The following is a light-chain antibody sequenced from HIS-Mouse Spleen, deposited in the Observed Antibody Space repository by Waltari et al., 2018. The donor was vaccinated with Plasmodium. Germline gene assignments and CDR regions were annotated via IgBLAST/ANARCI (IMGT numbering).Light chain of an antibody. V-gene: IGLV3-10*01. J-gene: IGLJ3*02. CDR1: AFPKKY. CDR2: EDS. Sequence: SYELTQPPSVSVSPGQTARTTCSGDAFPKKYAYCYQKQSGQAPVLVIYEDSKRTSGIPERFSGSSSGKMATLTISGAQVEDEADYYCYSTDSSGNHRVFGGGTKLTVL. CDR3: YSTDSSGNHRV.